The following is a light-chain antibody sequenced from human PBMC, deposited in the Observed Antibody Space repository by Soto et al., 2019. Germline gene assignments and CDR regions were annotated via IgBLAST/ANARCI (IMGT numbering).Light chain of an antibody. CDR3: GTWDSSLGGV. J-gene: IGLJ1*01. V-gene: IGLV1-51*01. CDR1: SSNIGSNY. Sequence: QSVLTQPPSVSAAPGQKVTISCSGSSSNIGSNYVSWYQQLPGTATKLLIYDNNKRPSGIPVRFSGSKSGTSATLGITGLQTGDEADYYCGTWDSSLGGVFGSGTKLTVL. CDR2: DNN.